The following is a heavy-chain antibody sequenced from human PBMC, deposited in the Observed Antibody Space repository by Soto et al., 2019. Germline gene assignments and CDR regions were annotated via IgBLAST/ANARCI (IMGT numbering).Heavy chain of an antibody. Sequence: ASVKVSCKASGYTFTSYDINWVRQAPGQRLEWMGWINAGNGNTKYSQKFQGRVTITRDTSASTAYMELSSLRSEDMAVYYCARDLGGWPDYWGQGTQVTVSS. J-gene: IGHJ4*02. CDR1: GYTFTSYD. D-gene: IGHD2-15*01. CDR2: INAGNGNT. V-gene: IGHV1-3*01. CDR3: ARDLGGWPDY.